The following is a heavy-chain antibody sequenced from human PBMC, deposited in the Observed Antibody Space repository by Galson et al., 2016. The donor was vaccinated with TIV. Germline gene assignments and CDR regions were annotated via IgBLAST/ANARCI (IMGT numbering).Heavy chain of an antibody. J-gene: IGHJ4*02. CDR2: SSGSGDTI. D-gene: IGHD2-2*02. CDR3: AKTQFDIVVAPAATPGYYFDY. V-gene: IGHV3-23*01. CDR1: GFTFNTNT. Sequence: SLRLSCAASGFTFNTNTMSWIRQAPGKGLEWVSTSSGSGDTIYYADSVKGRFTISRDNSKGTLYLQMSSLRVDDTAIYNCAKTQFDIVVAPAATPGYYFDYWGQGTLVTVSS.